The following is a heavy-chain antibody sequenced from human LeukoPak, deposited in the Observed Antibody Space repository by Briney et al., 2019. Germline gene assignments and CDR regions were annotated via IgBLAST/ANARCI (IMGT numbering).Heavy chain of an antibody. CDR1: GGTFSSYA. CDR2: IIPILGIA. Sequence: SVKVSCKASGGTFSSYAISWVRQAPGQGLEWMGRIIPILGIANYAQKFQGRVTIPADKSTSTAYMELSSLRSEDTAVYYCARDRWRQDSYGYVDYWGQGTLVTVSS. V-gene: IGHV1-69*04. D-gene: IGHD5-18*01. CDR3: ARDRWRQDSYGYVDY. J-gene: IGHJ4*02.